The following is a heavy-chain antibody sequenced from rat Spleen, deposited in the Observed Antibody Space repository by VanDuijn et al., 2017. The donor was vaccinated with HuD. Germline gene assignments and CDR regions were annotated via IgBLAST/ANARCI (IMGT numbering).Heavy chain of an antibody. Sequence: QVQLKESGPGLVKPSLTLSLTCTVSGFSLSNYGVFWVRQPPGKGLEWMGVIWGNGNANYNSVLKSRLGISRDTSKSQVFLKMNNLQTEDTAMYFCARSDYSSPYYFDYWGQGVMVSVSS. CDR2: IWGNGNA. D-gene: IGHD1-2*01. CDR1: GFSLSNYG. J-gene: IGHJ2*01. CDR3: ARSDYSSPYYFDY. V-gene: IGHV2S61*01.